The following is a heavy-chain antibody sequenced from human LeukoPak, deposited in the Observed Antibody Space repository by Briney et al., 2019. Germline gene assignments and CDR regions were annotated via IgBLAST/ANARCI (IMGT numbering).Heavy chain of an antibody. V-gene: IGHV1-3*01. J-gene: IGHJ4*02. CDR1: GYIFTSYA. CDR3: ARDSGVLLWFGELPDDY. D-gene: IGHD3-10*01. Sequence: ASVKVSCKASGYIFTSYAMHWVRQAPGQRLEWMGWINAGNGNTKYSQKFQGRVTITRDTSASTAYMELSSLRSEDTAVYYCARDSGVLLWFGELPDDYWGQGALVTVSS. CDR2: INAGNGNT.